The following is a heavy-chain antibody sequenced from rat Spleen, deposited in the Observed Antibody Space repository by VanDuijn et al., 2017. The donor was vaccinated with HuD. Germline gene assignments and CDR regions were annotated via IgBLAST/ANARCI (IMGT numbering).Heavy chain of an antibody. CDR3: ASPRNSGY. CDR2: ISTGGGNT. Sequence: EVQLVESGGGLVQPGRSLKLSCAASGFTFSDYYMAWVRQAPTKGLAWVASISTGGGNTYYRDSVKGRFTISRDNAKSTLYLQMDSLRSEDTATYYCASPRNSGYWGQGVMVTVSS. J-gene: IGHJ2*01. V-gene: IGHV5-25*01. D-gene: IGHD4-3*01. CDR1: GFTFSDYY.